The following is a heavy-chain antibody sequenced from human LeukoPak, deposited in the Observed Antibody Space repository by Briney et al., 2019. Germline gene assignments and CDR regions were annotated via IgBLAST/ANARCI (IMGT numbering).Heavy chain of an antibody. CDR1: GFTFSSYA. CDR2: ISYDGSNK. V-gene: IGHV3-30*04. J-gene: IGHJ4*02. CDR3: ARDYYDSSGYYLDY. Sequence: GGSLRLSCAASGFTFSSYAMHWVRQAPGKGLEWVAVISYDGSNKYYADSVKGRLTISRDNSKNTLYLQMNSLRAEDTAVYYCARDYYDSSGYYLDYWGQGTLVTVSS. D-gene: IGHD3-22*01.